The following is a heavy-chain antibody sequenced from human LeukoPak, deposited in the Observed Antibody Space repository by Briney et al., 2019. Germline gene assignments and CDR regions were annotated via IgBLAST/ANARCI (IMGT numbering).Heavy chain of an antibody. J-gene: IGHJ3*02. D-gene: IGHD1-26*01. CDR3: ARVVFEGFGASI. CDR1: GFTFSSYS. V-gene: IGHV3-21*04. Sequence: GGSLRLSCAASGFTFSSYSMNWVRQAPGKGLEWVSSISSSSSYIYYADSVKGRFTISRDNSKNTLYLQMNSLRAEDTAVYYCARVVFEGFGASIWGQGTMVTVSS. CDR2: ISSSSSYI.